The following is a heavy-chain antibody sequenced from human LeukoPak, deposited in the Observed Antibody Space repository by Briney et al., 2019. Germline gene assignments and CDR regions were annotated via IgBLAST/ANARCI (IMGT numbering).Heavy chain of an antibody. J-gene: IGHJ5*02. D-gene: IGHD6-13*01. CDR3: AKGGYSSSWYVSS. V-gene: IGHV3-23*01. Sequence: PRGSLRLSCAASGFTFSSYAMSWVRQAPGKGLEWVSAISGSGGSTYYADSVKGRFTISRDNSKNTLYLQMDSLRAEDTAVYYCAKGGYSSSWYVSSWGQGTLVTVSS. CDR1: GFTFSSYA. CDR2: ISGSGGST.